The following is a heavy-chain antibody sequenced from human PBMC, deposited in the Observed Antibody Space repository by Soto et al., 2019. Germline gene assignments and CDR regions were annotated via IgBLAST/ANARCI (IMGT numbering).Heavy chain of an antibody. Sequence: SETLSLTCVVSGGSFSGHYWGWIRQPPGKGLEWIGESNFGGGVEYNPSLTSRVTISGDTSKNQFFLNLTSVTAADTAVYYCARGRWLSKYSTSRSFFDFWGQGVLVTVSS. CDR2: SNFGGGV. D-gene: IGHD6-13*01. CDR3: ARGRWLSKYSTSRSFFDF. V-gene: IGHV4-34*01. CDR1: GGSFSGHY. J-gene: IGHJ4*02.